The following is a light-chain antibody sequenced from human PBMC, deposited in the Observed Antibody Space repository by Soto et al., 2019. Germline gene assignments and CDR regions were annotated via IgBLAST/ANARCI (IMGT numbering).Light chain of an antibody. CDR1: QSVSSSY. CDR3: QQYNNWPPIT. Sequence: EIVLTQSPFTLSLSPGERATLSCRASQSVSSSYLAWYQQKPGQAPRLLFYGASTRATGIPARFSGSGSGTEYTLTISSLQSEDVAVYYCQQYNNWPPITFGQGTRLEIK. CDR2: GAS. V-gene: IGKV3-15*01. J-gene: IGKJ5*01.